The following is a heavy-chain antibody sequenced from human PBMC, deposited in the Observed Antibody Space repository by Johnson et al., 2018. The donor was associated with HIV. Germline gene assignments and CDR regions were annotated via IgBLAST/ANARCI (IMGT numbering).Heavy chain of an antibody. CDR3: ARDNGAVAGPEGAFDI. D-gene: IGHD6-19*01. Sequence: QVQLVESGGGVVQPGRSLRLSCAASGFTFSSYAMHWVRQAPGKGLEWVSVIYSGGSTYYADSVEGRFTISRDNSKNTLYLQMNSLRAEDTAVYYCARDNGAVAGPEGAFDIWCQGTMVTVSS. CDR2: IYSGGST. CDR1: GFTFSSYA. J-gene: IGHJ3*02. V-gene: IGHV3-NL1*01.